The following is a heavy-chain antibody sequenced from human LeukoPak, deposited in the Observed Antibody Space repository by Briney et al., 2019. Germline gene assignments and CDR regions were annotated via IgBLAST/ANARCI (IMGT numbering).Heavy chain of an antibody. Sequence: KPSETLSLTCTVSGGSISTYYWSWIRKPPGKGLEWIGHIYHSGSTYYNPSLKSRVTISVDRSKNQFSLKLSSVTAADTAVYYCARDPGTDWGRGAFDIWGQGTMVTVSS. CDR3: ARDPGTDWGRGAFDI. D-gene: IGHD1-1*01. V-gene: IGHV4-59*12. CDR1: GGSISTYY. J-gene: IGHJ3*02. CDR2: IYHSGST.